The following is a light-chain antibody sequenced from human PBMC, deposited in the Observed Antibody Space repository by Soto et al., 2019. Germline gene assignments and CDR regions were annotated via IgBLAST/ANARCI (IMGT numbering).Light chain of an antibody. V-gene: IGLV2-23*03. Sequence: QSALTQPASVSGSPGQSITISCTGTSSDVGSYNLVSWYQQHPGKAPKLMIYEGSKRPSGVSNRFSGSKSGNTASLTISGLQAEDEAHYYCCSYGGSSTFVVFGGGTKVTVL. CDR3: CSYGGSSTFVV. CDR2: EGS. CDR1: SSDVGSYNL. J-gene: IGLJ2*01.